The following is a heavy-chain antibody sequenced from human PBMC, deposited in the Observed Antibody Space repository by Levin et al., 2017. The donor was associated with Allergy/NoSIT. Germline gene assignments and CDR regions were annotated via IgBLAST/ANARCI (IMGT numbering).Heavy chain of an antibody. CDR2: IYPGDSDT. Sequence: GESLKISCKGSGYSFSTYWIAWVRQMPGKGLEWMGIIYPGDSDTRYSPSFQGQVTISADKSISTAYLQWSSLKAPDTAMYYCARQEVVPLVSQDPDYRMDGWGQGTTVTVS. D-gene: IGHD2-2*01. CDR3: ARQEVVPLVSQDPDYRMDG. V-gene: IGHV5-51*01. CDR1: GYSFSTYW. J-gene: IGHJ6*02.